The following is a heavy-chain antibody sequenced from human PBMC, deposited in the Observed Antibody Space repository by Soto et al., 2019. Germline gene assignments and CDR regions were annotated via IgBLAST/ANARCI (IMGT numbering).Heavy chain of an antibody. CDR3: ARAWFIWGSYRTMYNWFDP. CDR2: IYYSGST. J-gene: IGHJ5*02. CDR1: GGSISSYY. Sequence: SETLSLTCTFSGGSISSYYWSWIRQPPGKGLEWIGYIYYSGSTNYNPSLKSRVTISVDTSKNQFSLKLSSVTAADTAVYYCARAWFIWGSYRTMYNWFDPWGQGTLVTVSS. V-gene: IGHV4-59*01. D-gene: IGHD3-16*02.